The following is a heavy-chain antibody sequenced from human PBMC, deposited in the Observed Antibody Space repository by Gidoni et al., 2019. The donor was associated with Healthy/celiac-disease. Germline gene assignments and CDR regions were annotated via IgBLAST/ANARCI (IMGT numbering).Heavy chain of an antibody. CDR2: IKSKTDGGTT. CDR3: TTDITTTLLDYFDY. Sequence: EVQLVESGGGLVKPGGSLRLSCSASVFTFITAWMNWVRQAPGKGLEWFGRIKSKTDGGTTDYAATVKGRFTISRDDSKNTLYLQMNSLKTEDTAVYYCTTDITTTLLDYFDYWGQGTLVTVSS. CDR1: VFTFITAW. D-gene: IGHD1-20*01. J-gene: IGHJ4*02. V-gene: IGHV3-15*07.